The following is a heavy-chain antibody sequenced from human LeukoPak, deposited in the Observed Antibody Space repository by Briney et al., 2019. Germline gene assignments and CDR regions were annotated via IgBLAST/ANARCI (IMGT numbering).Heavy chain of an antibody. D-gene: IGHD6-13*01. V-gene: IGHV4-59*01. CDR1: GGSISSYY. CDR3: ARGWDGSSWYGNYYYYYYMDV. J-gene: IGHJ6*03. CDR2: IYYSGST. Sequence: SETLSLTCTVSGGSISSYYWSWIRQPPGKGLEWIGYIYYSGSTNYNPSLKSRVTISVDTSKNQFSLKLSSVTAADTAVYYCARGWDGSSWYGNYYYYYYMDVWGKGTTVTISS.